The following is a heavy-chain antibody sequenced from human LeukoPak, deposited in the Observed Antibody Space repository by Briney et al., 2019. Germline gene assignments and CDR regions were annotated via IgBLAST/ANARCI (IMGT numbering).Heavy chain of an antibody. D-gene: IGHD1-26*01. CDR1: GYTFTGHY. CDR2: INPNSGGT. J-gene: IGHJ4*02. CDR3: ARARGTSGSYYDY. Sequence: GASVKVSCKASGYTFTGHYMHWVRQAPGQGLEWMGWINPNSGGTNYAQKFQGRVTMTRDTSISTAYMELSSLRSDDTAVYYCARARGTSGSYYDYWGQGTLVTVSS. V-gene: IGHV1-2*02.